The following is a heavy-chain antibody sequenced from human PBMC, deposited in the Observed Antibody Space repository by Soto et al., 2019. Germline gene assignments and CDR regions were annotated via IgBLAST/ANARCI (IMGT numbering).Heavy chain of an antibody. CDR3: ARERWAAAGQHQRDYFDY. CDR2: ISAYNGNT. D-gene: IGHD6-13*01. CDR1: GYTFTSYG. V-gene: IGHV1-18*01. Sequence: GASVKVSCEASGYTFTSYGISWVRQAPGQGLEWMGWISAYNGNTNYAQKLQGRVTMTTDTSTSTAYMELSSLRSDDTAVYYCARERWAAAGQHQRDYFDYWGQGTLVTVSS. J-gene: IGHJ4*02.